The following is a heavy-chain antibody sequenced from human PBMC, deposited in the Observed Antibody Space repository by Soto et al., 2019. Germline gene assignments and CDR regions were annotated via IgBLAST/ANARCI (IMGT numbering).Heavy chain of an antibody. J-gene: IGHJ4*02. Sequence: GGSLRISCAASGFTFRSYAMHWVRQAPGKGLEWVAVISYDGSNKYYADSVKGRFTISRDNSKNTLYLQMNSLRAEDTAVYYCARDPGRDVLDYWGQGTLVTVSS. V-gene: IGHV3-30-3*01. D-gene: IGHD6-6*01. CDR2: ISYDGSNK. CDR3: ARDPGRDVLDY. CDR1: GFTFRSYA.